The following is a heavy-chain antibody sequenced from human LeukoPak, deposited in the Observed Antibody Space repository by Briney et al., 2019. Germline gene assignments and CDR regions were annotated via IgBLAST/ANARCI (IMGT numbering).Heavy chain of an antibody. CDR2: IIPIHGIA. CDR3: ARGGPYDYVWGSYRLHYYYGMDV. CDR1: VGTFSSYA. J-gene: IGHJ6*02. V-gene: IGHV1-69*04. D-gene: IGHD3-16*02. Sequence: SVTVSFKASVGTFSSYAISWVRQAPAQGPEWMGRIIPIHGIANYAQKFQGRVTITADKSTSTAYMAQSSLRSEVTAVYYGARGGPYDYVWGSYRLHYYYGMDVWGQGTTVTVSS.